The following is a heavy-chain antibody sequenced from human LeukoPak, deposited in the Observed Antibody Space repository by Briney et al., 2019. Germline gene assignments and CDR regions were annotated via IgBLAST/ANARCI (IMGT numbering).Heavy chain of an antibody. J-gene: IGHJ3*02. CDR2: ISWNSGSI. CDR3: AKDEFVASDFTGAFDI. CDR1: GFTFDDYA. D-gene: IGHD2-8*02. V-gene: IGHV3-9*03. Sequence: PGGSLRLSCAASGFTFDDYAMHCVRQAPRKGLEWGSGISWNSGSIGYAESVKGRFTISRDNAKNCLYLQMNSLRAEDMALYYCAKDEFVASDFTGAFDIWGQGTMVTVSS.